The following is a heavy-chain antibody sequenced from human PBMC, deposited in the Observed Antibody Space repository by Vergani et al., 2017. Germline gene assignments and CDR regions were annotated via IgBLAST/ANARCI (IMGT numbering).Heavy chain of an antibody. CDR2: ISGSGGST. J-gene: IGHJ4*02. CDR3: AKALFGGVIVNSFDY. V-gene: IGHV3-23*01. Sequence: EVQLLESGGGLVQPGESLRLSCAASGFTFSSYAMSWVRQAPGKGLEWVSAISGSGGSTYYADSVKGRFTISRDNSKNTLYLQMNSLRAEDTAVYYCAKALFGGVIVNSFDYWGQGTLVTVSS. CDR1: GFTFSSYA. D-gene: IGHD3-16*02.